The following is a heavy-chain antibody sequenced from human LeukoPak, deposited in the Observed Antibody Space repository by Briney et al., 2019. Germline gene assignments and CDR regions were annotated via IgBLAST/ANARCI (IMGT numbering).Heavy chain of an antibody. Sequence: GGSLRLSCAASGFTFTNYWMSWVRQAPGKGLEWLANIRPDGSEKYYVDSVKGRFTISRDNAKNSLYLQMNSLRAEDTAVYYCARDRNYRKGPNDYWGQGTLVTVSS. CDR1: GFTFTNYW. D-gene: IGHD1-7*01. J-gene: IGHJ4*02. V-gene: IGHV3-7*01. CDR2: IRPDGSEK. CDR3: ARDRNYRKGPNDY.